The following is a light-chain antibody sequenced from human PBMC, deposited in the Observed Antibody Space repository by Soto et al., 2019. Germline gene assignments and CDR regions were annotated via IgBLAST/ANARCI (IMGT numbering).Light chain of an antibody. V-gene: IGKV3-20*01. Sequence: EIVLTQSPGTLSLSPGERATLSCRASQSVGNNYLAWYQQKPGQAPRFLIYDASSRATGIPDRFSGSGSGTDFTLTISRLEPEHFAVYYCQQYGSTPLTFGGGTKVEIK. J-gene: IGKJ4*01. CDR3: QQYGSTPLT. CDR1: QSVGNNY. CDR2: DAS.